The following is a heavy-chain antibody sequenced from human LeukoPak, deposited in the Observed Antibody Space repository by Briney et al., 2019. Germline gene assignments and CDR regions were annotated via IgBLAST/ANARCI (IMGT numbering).Heavy chain of an antibody. Sequence: PSETLSLTCTVSGGSISISSHYWGWIRQPPGKGLEWIGSIYYSGSTYYNPSLNSRVTIAVDTSKNQFSLKVTSATAADTAVYFCARLFGATIINREVDYWGQGTLVTVSS. CDR3: ARLFGATIINREVDY. CDR2: IYYSGST. CDR1: GGSISISSHY. V-gene: IGHV4-39*01. D-gene: IGHD1-1*01. J-gene: IGHJ4*02.